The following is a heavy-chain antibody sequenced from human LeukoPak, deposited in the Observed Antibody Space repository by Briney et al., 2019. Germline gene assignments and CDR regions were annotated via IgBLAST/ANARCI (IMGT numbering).Heavy chain of an antibody. D-gene: IGHD1-26*01. CDR1: GFTLSSYW. CDR2: FYSDGSRT. Sequence: GGSLRLSCAGSGFTLSSYWMHWVRQAPGKGLVWVSRFYSDGSRTNYADSVKGRFTISGDNAKNTQYLQMNSLRAEDTAVYSCAKDRLGALLYFDSWGQGTLVTVSS. J-gene: IGHJ4*02. V-gene: IGHV3-74*01. CDR3: AKDRLGALLYFDS.